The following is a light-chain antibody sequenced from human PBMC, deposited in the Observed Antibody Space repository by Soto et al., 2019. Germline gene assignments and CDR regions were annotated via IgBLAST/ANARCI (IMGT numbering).Light chain of an antibody. V-gene: IGKV3-15*01. CDR3: QQRSNWPLT. CDR2: GAS. CDR1: QSVSSN. J-gene: IGKJ4*01. Sequence: EIVMTQSPATLSVSPGERATLSCRASQSVSSNLAWYQQKPGQAPRLLIYGASTRATGIPARFSGSGSGTEVTLTISSLEPEDFAVYYCQQRSNWPLTFGGGTKVDIK.